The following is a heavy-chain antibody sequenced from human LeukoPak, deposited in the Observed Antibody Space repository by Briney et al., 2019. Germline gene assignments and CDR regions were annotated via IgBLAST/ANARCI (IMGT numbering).Heavy chain of an antibody. CDR3: ARDWVYKIDY. V-gene: IGHV3-74*01. D-gene: IGHD5-24*01. Sequence: QPGGSLRLSCETAGFTFSSYVMHWVRRTPGKGLVWVSRISHDGFISYADSVEGRFTISRDNAKNTLILQMNSLRAEDTAVYYCARDWVYKIDYWGRGTLVTVSS. J-gene: IGHJ4*02. CDR2: ISHDGFI. CDR1: GFTFSSYV.